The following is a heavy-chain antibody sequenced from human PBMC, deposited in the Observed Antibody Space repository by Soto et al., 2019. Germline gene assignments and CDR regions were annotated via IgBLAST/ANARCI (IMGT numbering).Heavy chain of an antibody. CDR3: AKVAVYCSSTSCYYSYYYYYYMDV. Sequence: QVQLVESGGGVVQPGRSLRLSCAASGFTFSSYGMHWVRQAPGKGLEWVAVISYDGSNKYYADSVKGRFTISRDNSKNTLYLQMNSLRAEDTAVYYCAKVAVYCSSTSCYYSYYYYYYMDVWGKGTTVTVSS. D-gene: IGHD2-2*01. CDR2: ISYDGSNK. J-gene: IGHJ6*03. V-gene: IGHV3-30*18. CDR1: GFTFSSYG.